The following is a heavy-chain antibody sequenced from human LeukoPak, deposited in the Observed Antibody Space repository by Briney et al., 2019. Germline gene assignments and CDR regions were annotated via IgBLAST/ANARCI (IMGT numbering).Heavy chain of an antibody. Sequence: GGSLILSCAVSGFSVTNSYVDWVRQAPGKGLECVSLIRGSGATLYADSVKGRFTISRDDSKNTVYLQMNSLRVEDTAVYFCVRDRAGTQDWVEFDPWGQGTLVTVSS. D-gene: IGHD3-10*01. CDR3: VRDRAGTQDWVEFDP. CDR2: IRGSGAT. V-gene: IGHV3-66*03. CDR1: GFSVTNSY. J-gene: IGHJ5*02.